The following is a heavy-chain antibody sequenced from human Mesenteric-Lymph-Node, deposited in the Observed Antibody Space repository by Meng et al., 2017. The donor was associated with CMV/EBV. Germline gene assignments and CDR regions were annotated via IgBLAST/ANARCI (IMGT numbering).Heavy chain of an antibody. D-gene: IGHD3-3*01. CDR1: GFTFSDHY. J-gene: IGHJ3*02. Sequence: GESLKISCAASGFTFSDHYMDWVRQAPGKGLEWVGRIRNKAKSYSTDYAASVKGRFSVSREDSKNSLYLQMGSLETEDTAVYYCARDYDFSDAFDIWGQGTMVTVSS. CDR2: IRNKAKSYST. V-gene: IGHV3-72*01. CDR3: ARDYDFSDAFDI.